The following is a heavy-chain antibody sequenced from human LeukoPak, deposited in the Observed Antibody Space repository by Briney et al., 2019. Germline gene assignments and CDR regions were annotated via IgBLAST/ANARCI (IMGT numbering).Heavy chain of an antibody. CDR1: GFTFSSYG. Sequence: PGGSLRLSCAASGFTFSSYGMQWVRQAPGKGLEWVAFIRYDGSNKYYADSVKGRFTISRDNSKNTLYLQMNSLRAEDTAVYYCAKDVAHSGWTPALFDYWGQGTLVTVSS. CDR3: AKDVAHSGWTPALFDY. J-gene: IGHJ4*02. CDR2: IRYDGSNK. V-gene: IGHV3-30*02. D-gene: IGHD5-12*01.